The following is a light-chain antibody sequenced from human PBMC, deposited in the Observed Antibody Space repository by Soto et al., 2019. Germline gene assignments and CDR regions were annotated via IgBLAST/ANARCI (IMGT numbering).Light chain of an antibody. CDR2: GAS. J-gene: IGKJ4*01. V-gene: IGKV3-15*01. Sequence: IVMTQSPATLSVSPGRRVTLSCRASQGISDTIAWYQQKPGQAPRLLIYGASARATGFPARFSGSGSGTDFTLTISRLEPEDFAVYYCQQYGSSPSFGGGTKVDIK. CDR1: QGISDT. CDR3: QQYGSSPS.